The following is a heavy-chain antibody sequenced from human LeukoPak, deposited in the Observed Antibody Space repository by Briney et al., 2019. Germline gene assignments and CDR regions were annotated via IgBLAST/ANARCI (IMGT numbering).Heavy chain of an antibody. CDR3: ARDGYSSGWYYD. CDR1: GGTFSSYA. Sequence: ASVKGSCKASGGTFSSYAISWVRQAPGQGLEWMGGIIPIFGTANYAQKFQGRVTITTDESTSTAYMELSSLRSEDTAVYYCARDGYSSGWYYDWGQGTLVTVSS. CDR2: IIPIFGTA. D-gene: IGHD6-19*01. J-gene: IGHJ4*02. V-gene: IGHV1-69*05.